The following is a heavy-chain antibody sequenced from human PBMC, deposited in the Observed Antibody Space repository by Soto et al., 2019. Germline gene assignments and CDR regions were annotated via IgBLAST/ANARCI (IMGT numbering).Heavy chain of an antibody. CDR1: GYTFTSYG. Sequence: QVQLVQSGAEVKKPGASVKVSCKASGYTFTSYGIIWVRQAPGQGLEWMGWISAYNGNTNYAQKLQGRVTMTTDTSTSTAYMELRSLRSDDTAVYYCARSSPVWSGYLVAGNLGYWGQGTLVTVSS. V-gene: IGHV1-18*01. CDR2: ISAYNGNT. CDR3: ARSSPVWSGYLVAGNLGY. J-gene: IGHJ4*02. D-gene: IGHD3-3*01.